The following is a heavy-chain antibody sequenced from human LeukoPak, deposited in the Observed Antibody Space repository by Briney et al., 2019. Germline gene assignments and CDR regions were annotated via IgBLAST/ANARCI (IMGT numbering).Heavy chain of an antibody. D-gene: IGHD3-10*01. CDR2: ISGSGGST. CDR1: GFTFSSYA. Sequence: HPGGSLRLSCAASGFTFSSYAMSWVRQAPGKGLEWVSAISGSGGSTYYADSVKGRFTISRDNSKNTLYLQMNSLRAEDTAVYYCAKSYYYGSGSYYNDWYYFDYWGQGTLVTVSS. CDR3: AKSYYYGSGSYYNDWYYFDY. J-gene: IGHJ4*02. V-gene: IGHV3-23*01.